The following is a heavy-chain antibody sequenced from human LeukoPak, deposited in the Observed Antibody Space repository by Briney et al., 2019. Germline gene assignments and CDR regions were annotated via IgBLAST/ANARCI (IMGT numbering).Heavy chain of an antibody. J-gene: IGHJ4*02. CDR2: IYYSGST. D-gene: IGHD3-3*02. V-gene: IGHV4-59*04. CDR1: GGSISSYY. Sequence: PSETLSLTCTVSGGSISSYYWSWIRQPPGKGLEWIGYIYYSGSTYYNPSLKSRVTISVDTSKNQFSLKLSSVTAADTAVYYCARLHLWLGWYWGQGTLVTVSS. CDR3: ARLHLWLGWY.